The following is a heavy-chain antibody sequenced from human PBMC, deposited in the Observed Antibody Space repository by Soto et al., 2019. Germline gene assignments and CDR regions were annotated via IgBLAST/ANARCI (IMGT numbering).Heavy chain of an antibody. Sequence: GGSLRLSCAASGFTFSNAWMNWVRQAPGKGLEWVGRIKSKTDGGTTDYAAPVKGRFTISRDDSKNTLYLQMNSLKTEDTAVYYCTTGYYGSGSWSYYYYYGMDVWGQGTTVPVSS. J-gene: IGHJ6*02. CDR1: GFTFSNAW. CDR2: IKSKTDGGTT. D-gene: IGHD3-10*01. CDR3: TTGYYGSGSWSYYYYYGMDV. V-gene: IGHV3-15*07.